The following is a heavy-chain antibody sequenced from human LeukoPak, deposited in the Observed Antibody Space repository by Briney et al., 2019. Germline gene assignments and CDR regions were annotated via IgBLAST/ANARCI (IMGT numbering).Heavy chain of an antibody. Sequence: GGSLRLSCAASGLTFSNHGMHWVRQAPDKGLEWVAMITSDGNNKYYADSVKDRFTISRDDSKNTLYLQMNSLRDEDTAVYYCAKDKIFRYLDYWGQGALVTVTS. V-gene: IGHV3-30*18. CDR1: GLTFSNHG. J-gene: IGHJ4*02. CDR3: AKDKIFRYLDY. D-gene: IGHD2/OR15-2a*01. CDR2: ITSDGNNK.